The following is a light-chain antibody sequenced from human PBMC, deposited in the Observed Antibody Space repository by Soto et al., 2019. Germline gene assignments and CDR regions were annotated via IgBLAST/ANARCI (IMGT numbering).Light chain of an antibody. CDR3: LLFDGGVAV. Sequence: QAVVTQEPSETVSPGGTVTLTCDSSTGAVTSGHYPYWFQQKPGQAPRTLIYDTSNKHSWTPARFSGSLLGGKAALTLSGAQPEDEAEYYCLLFDGGVAVFGGGTKLTVL. CDR2: DTS. V-gene: IGLV7-46*01. J-gene: IGLJ2*01. CDR1: TGAVTSGHY.